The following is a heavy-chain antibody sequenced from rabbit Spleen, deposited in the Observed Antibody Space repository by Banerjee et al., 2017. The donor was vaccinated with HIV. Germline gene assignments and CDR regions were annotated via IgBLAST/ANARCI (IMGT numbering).Heavy chain of an antibody. CDR1: GVSFSISSY. CDR3: ARDLVAVIGWNFNL. J-gene: IGHJ4*01. Sequence: QSLEESGGDLVKPGASLTLTCIASGVSFSISSYMCWVRQAPGKGLEWIACINIVTGKSVYASWAKGRFTMSRTSSTTVTLQMTSLTAADTATYFCARDLVAVIGWNFNLWGQGTLVTVS. D-gene: IGHD1-1*01. V-gene: IGHV1S40*01. CDR2: INIVTGKS.